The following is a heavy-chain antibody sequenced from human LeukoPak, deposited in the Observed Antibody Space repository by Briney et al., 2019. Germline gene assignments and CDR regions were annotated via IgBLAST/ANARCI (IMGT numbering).Heavy chain of an antibody. V-gene: IGHV3-30-3*01. Sequence: PGRSLRLSCAASGFTFSSYAMHWVRQAPGKGLEWVAVISYDGSNKYCADSVKGRFTISRDNSKNTLYLQMNSLRAEDTAVYYCARDGPGIAVAGPYYYYYGMDVWGQGTTVTVSS. CDR3: ARDGPGIAVAGPYYYYYGMDV. CDR1: GFTFSSYA. D-gene: IGHD6-19*01. CDR2: ISYDGSNK. J-gene: IGHJ6*02.